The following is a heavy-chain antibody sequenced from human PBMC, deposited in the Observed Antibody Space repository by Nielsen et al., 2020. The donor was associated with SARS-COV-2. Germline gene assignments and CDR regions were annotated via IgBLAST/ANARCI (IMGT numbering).Heavy chain of an antibody. CDR3: ARGDYSNPNY. V-gene: IGHV1-2*06. CDR1: GYRFTAYS. CDR2: VDHHSGGT. J-gene: IGHJ4*02. D-gene: IGHD4-11*01. Sequence: ASVEVSCKASGYRFTAYSMHWVRQAAGQGTEWMGRVDHHSGGTTYAQKFQGRVTMTRDTSINTAYMELTKLRSDDTAVYYCARGDYSNPNYWGQGSLVTVSS.